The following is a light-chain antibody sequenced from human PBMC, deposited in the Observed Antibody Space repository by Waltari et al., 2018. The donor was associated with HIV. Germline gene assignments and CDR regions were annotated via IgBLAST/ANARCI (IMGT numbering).Light chain of an antibody. Sequence: EIVLTQSPATLSASPGERVTLSCRASQIFSNNLAWYQQNPGQPPRLLIYGVFTRATGVPARFSGSGSGTEFTLTISSLQSEDFAGYYCQRYNTWPHVYTFGQGTRLDMK. CDR3: QRYNTWPHVYT. V-gene: IGKV3-15*01. CDR1: QIFSNN. CDR2: GVF. J-gene: IGKJ2*01.